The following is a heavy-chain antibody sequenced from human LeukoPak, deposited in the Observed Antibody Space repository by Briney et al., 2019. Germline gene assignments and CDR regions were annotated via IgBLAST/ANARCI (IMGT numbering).Heavy chain of an antibody. Sequence: ASVKVSCKASGGTFSSYAISRVRQAPGQGLEWMGIINPSGGSTSYAQKFQGRVTMTRDTSTSTVYMELSSLRSEDTAVYYCARLYGDHGGYWGQGTLVTVSP. D-gene: IGHD4-17*01. CDR3: ARLYGDHGGY. CDR1: GGTFSSYA. V-gene: IGHV1-46*01. J-gene: IGHJ4*02. CDR2: INPSGGST.